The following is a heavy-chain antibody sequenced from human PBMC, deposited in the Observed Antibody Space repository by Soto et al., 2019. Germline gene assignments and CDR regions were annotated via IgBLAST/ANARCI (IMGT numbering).Heavy chain of an antibody. J-gene: IGHJ6*02. Sequence: ASVKVSCKVSGYTLTELSMHWVRQAPGKGLEWMGGFDPEDGETIYAQKFQGRVTMTEDTSTDTAYMELSSLRSEDTAVYYCATVSGYDSSGYPLISMDVWGQGTTVTVS. CDR3: ATVSGYDSSGYPLISMDV. CDR1: GYTLTELS. CDR2: FDPEDGET. D-gene: IGHD3-22*01. V-gene: IGHV1-24*01.